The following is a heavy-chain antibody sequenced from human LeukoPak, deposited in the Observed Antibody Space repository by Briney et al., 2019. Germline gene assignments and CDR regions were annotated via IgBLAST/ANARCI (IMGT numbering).Heavy chain of an antibody. D-gene: IGHD3-22*01. CDR3: AREKTYYYDSSGYRYYFDY. CDR1: GFTFSSYW. Sequence: GGSLRLSCAASGFTFSSYWMSWVRQAPGKGLEWVPNIKQDGSEKYYVDSVKGRFTISRDNAKNSLYLQMNSLRAEDTAVYYCAREKTYYYDSSGYRYYFDYWGQGTLVTVSS. J-gene: IGHJ4*02. V-gene: IGHV3-7*01. CDR2: IKQDGSEK.